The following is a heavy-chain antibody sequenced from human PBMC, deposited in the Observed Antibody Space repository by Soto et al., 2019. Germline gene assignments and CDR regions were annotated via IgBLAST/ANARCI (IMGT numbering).Heavy chain of an antibody. D-gene: IGHD2-15*01. J-gene: IGHJ2*01. Sequence: QVQLQESGPGLVEPSETLSLTCAVSGYSISSDYWWGWIRQPPGKGMEWIGYVDYSWNTYLNSYLKSRITMSPDTSKNQFSLKLSSVTAEDTAVYYCEKTVAVVGWYFYLWGRGTLVTVSS. V-gene: IGHV4-28*01. CDR1: GYSISSDYW. CDR2: VDYSWNT. CDR3: EKTVAVVGWYFYL.